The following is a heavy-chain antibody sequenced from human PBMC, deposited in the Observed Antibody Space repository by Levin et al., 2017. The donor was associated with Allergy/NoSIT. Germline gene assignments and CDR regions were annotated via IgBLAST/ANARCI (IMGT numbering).Heavy chain of an antibody. V-gene: IGHV4-34*01. CDR2: INHSGST. Sequence: SQTLSLPCAVYCGSFSGYYWSWIRQPPGKGLEWIGEINHSGSTNYNPSLKSRVTISVDTSKNQFSLKLSSVTAADTAVYYCARVGRLSYYYDSSGYYYFDYWGQGTLVTVSS. CDR1: CGSFSGYY. D-gene: IGHD3-22*01. J-gene: IGHJ4*02. CDR3: ARVGRLSYYYDSSGYYYFDY.